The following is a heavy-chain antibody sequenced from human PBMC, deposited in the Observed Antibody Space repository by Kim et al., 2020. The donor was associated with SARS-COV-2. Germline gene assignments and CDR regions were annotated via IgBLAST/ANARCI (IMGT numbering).Heavy chain of an antibody. CDR2: INPNSGGT. J-gene: IGHJ4*02. CDR1: GYTFTGYY. D-gene: IGHD4-4*01. V-gene: IGHV1-2*06. CDR3: ARILYSNYVEGGY. Sequence: ASVKVSCKASGYTFTGYYMHWVRQAPGQGLEWMGRINPNSGGTNYAQKFQGRVTMTRDTSISTAYMELSRLRSDDTAVYYCARILYSNYVEGGYWGQGTLVTVSS.